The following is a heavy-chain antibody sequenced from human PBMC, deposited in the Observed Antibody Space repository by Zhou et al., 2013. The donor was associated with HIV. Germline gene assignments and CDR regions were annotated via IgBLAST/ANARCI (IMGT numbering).Heavy chain of an antibody. CDR3: ARVELGIFQFPLQHAFDI. V-gene: IGHV1-18*01. J-gene: IGHJ3*02. CDR2: ISAYNGNT. Sequence: QVQLVQSGAEVKKPGTSVKVSCKASGYTFATYDINWVRQAPGQGLEWMGWISAYNGNTNYAQKLQGRVTMTTDTSTSTAHMDLRGLRSDDTAVYYCARVELGIFQFPLQHAFDIWGQGTMVTVSS. D-gene: IGHD7-27*01. CDR1: GYTFATYD.